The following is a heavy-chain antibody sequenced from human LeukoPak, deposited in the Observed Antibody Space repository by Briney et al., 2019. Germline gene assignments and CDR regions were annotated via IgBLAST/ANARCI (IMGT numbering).Heavy chain of an antibody. CDR3: TGDVTMVRGVIVY. J-gene: IGHJ4*02. V-gene: IGHV3-53*01. Sequence: GGSLRLSCAASGFTVSSNYMSWVRQAPGKGLEWVSVIYSGGSAYYADSVKGRFTISRDNSKNTLYLQMNSLRAEDTAVYYCTGDVTMVRGVIVYWGQGTLVTVSS. D-gene: IGHD3-10*01. CDR2: IYSGGSA. CDR1: GFTVSSNY.